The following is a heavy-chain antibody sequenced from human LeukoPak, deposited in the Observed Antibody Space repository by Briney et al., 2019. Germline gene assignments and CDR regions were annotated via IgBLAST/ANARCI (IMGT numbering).Heavy chain of an antibody. CDR2: IWYDGSKE. V-gene: IGHV3-33*06. J-gene: IGHJ6*02. CDR1: GFTFSSYG. CDR3: AKNTWKSSDSGRGRMDV. D-gene: IGHD3-10*01. Sequence: PGGSLRLSCVASGFTFSSYGMHWVRQAPGKGLDWVAVIWYDGSKEYYADSVRGRFTVSRDNSMSTAYLQMNSLRAEDTAVYYCAKNTWKSSDSGRGRMDVWGQGTTVTVSS.